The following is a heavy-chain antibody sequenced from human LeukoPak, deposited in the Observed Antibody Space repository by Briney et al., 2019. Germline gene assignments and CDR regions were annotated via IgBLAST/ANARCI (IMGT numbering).Heavy chain of an antibody. CDR2: IIPIFGTA. CDR3: ASYCSGGSCLAQNAFDI. J-gene: IGHJ3*02. V-gene: IGHV1-69*13. Sequence: ASVKVSCKASGGTFSSYAISWVRQAPGQGLEWMGGIIPIFGTANYAQKFQGRVTITADESTSTAYMELSSLRSEDTAVYCCASYCSGGSCLAQNAFDIWGQGTMVTVSS. D-gene: IGHD2-15*01. CDR1: GGTFSSYA.